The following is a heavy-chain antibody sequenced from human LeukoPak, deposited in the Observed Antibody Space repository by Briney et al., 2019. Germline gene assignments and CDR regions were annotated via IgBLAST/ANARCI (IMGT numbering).Heavy chain of an antibody. J-gene: IGHJ4*02. V-gene: IGHV3-64*01. CDR1: GFTFSSYT. CDR3: ARVGRWLQFEGPFDY. D-gene: IGHD5-24*01. CDR2: VSHNGGTT. Sequence: GGSLRLSCAASGFTFSSYTMHWVRQAPGKGLEYVSAVSHNGGTTYYANSVEGRFTISRDNSKNTLYLQMGSLRAEDMAVYYCARVGRWLQFEGPFDYWGQGTQVTVSS.